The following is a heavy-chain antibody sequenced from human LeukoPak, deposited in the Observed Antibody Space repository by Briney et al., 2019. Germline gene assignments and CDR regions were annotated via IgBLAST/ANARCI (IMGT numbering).Heavy chain of an antibody. CDR2: ISSNGDST. CDR1: GFTFSNYA. V-gene: IGHV3-64*01. CDR3: ARTGAYFYYGMDV. D-gene: IGHD7-27*01. J-gene: IGHJ6*02. Sequence: GGSLRLSCAASGFTFSNYAMHWVRRAPGKGLEYVSAISSNGDSTYYANSVKGRFTIARDNSKNTLYLQMGSLRAEDMAIYYCARTGAYFYYGMDVWGQGTTVTVSS.